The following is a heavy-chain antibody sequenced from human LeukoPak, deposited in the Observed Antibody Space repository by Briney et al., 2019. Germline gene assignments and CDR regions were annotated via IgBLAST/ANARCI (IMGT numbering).Heavy chain of an antibody. CDR3: ARATSIAAAGIYYYGMDV. J-gene: IGHJ6*02. D-gene: IGHD6-13*01. CDR1: GGSISSYY. Sequence: PSETLSLTCTVSGGSISSYYWSWIRQPPGKGLEWIGYIYYSGSTNYNPSLKSRVTISVDRSKNQFSLKLSSVTAADTAVYYCARATSIAAAGIYYYGMDVWGQGTTVTVSS. V-gene: IGHV4-59*12. CDR2: IYYSGST.